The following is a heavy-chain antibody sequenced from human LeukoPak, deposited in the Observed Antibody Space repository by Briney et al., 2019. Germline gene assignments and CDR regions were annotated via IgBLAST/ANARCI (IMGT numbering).Heavy chain of an antibody. D-gene: IGHD1-26*01. CDR1: GFTFSSYA. CDR3: ARGPRIVGATYFDY. J-gene: IGHJ4*02. CDR2: VSYDGSNK. Sequence: GRSLRLSCAASGFTFSSYAMHWVRQAPGKGLEWVAVVSYDGSNKYYADSVKGRFTISRDNSKNTLYLQMNSLRAEDTAVYYCARGPRIVGATYFDYWGQGTLVTVSS. V-gene: IGHV3-30-3*01.